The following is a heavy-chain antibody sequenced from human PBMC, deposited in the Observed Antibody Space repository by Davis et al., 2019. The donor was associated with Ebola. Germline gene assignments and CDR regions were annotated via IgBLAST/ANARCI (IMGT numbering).Heavy chain of an antibody. J-gene: IGHJ4*02. D-gene: IGHD5-18*01. CDR1: GFTFSNAW. V-gene: IGHV4-34*01. Sequence: ESLKISCAASGFTFSNAWMSWVRQAPGKGLEWIGEINHSGSTNYNPSLKSRVTISVDTSKNQFSLKLSSVTAADTAVYYCARSGYSYGFDYWGQGTLVTVSS. CDR2: INHSGST. CDR3: ARSGYSYGFDY.